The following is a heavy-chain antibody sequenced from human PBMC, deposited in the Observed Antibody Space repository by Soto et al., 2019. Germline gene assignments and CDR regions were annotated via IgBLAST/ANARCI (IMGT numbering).Heavy chain of an antibody. Sequence: LRLSCTASGFTFSSHAMTWVRQAPGKGLEWVSGLSASGISIYYADSVKGRLTISRDNSKNTLYLQIHTLRAEDTAVYYCAKVSSSWYAGFFDLWGQGTLVTVSS. J-gene: IGHJ4*02. CDR3: AKVSSSWYAGFFDL. CDR1: GFTFSSHA. V-gene: IGHV3-23*01. CDR2: LSASGISI. D-gene: IGHD6-13*01.